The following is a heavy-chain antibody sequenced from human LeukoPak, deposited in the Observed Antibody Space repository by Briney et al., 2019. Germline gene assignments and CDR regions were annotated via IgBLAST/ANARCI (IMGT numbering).Heavy chain of an antibody. Sequence: GGSLRLSCAASGFTFSSYAMSWVRQAPGQGLEWVSAISGSGGSTYYADSVKGRFTISRDNPKNTLYLQMNSLRAEDTAVYYCAKDSLPHRPSNFDYWGQGTLVTVSS. D-gene: IGHD2/OR15-2a*01. CDR3: AKDSLPHRPSNFDY. V-gene: IGHV3-23*01. CDR1: GFTFSSYA. J-gene: IGHJ4*02. CDR2: ISGSGGST.